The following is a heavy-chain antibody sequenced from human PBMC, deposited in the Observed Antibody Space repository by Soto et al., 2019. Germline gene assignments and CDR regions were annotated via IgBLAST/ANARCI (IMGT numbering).Heavy chain of an antibody. Sequence: PGGSLRLSCAASGFTFSSYAMSWVRQAPGEGLEWVANIKQDGSEKYYVDSVKGRFTISRDNAKNSLYLQMNSLRAEDTAVYYCARERPSAPLGAFDIWGQGTMVTVSS. CDR2: IKQDGSEK. D-gene: IGHD2-15*01. V-gene: IGHV3-7*03. J-gene: IGHJ3*02. CDR3: ARERPSAPLGAFDI. CDR1: GFTFSSYA.